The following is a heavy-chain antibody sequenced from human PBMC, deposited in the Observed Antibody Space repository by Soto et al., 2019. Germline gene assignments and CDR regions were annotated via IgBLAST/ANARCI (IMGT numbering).Heavy chain of an antibody. D-gene: IGHD3-3*01. J-gene: IGHJ4*02. CDR3: ARENYDFWSGYYLDY. CDR1: GITFSTYR. CDR2: IKSDGTVT. V-gene: IGHV3-74*01. Sequence: EVQLVESGGGLVQPGGSLRLSCVVSGITFSTYRMHWVRQAPGKGLVWVSHIKSDGTVTHYTDSVGGRFIISRDNAKNTLFLQMNSLRAEDTAVYYCARENYDFWSGYYLDYWGQGTLVTVSS.